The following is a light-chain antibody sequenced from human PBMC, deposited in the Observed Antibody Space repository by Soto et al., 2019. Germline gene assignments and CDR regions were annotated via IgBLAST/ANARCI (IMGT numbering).Light chain of an antibody. CDR3: QQYGSSLTWT. J-gene: IGKJ1*01. CDR1: QSVNSRY. V-gene: IGKV3-20*01. CDR2: GAS. Sequence: EIVLTQSPGTLSLSPGERATLSCWASQSVNSRYLAWYQQKPGQAPRLLIYGASNRATGIPDRFSGSGSGTDFTLTISRLEPEDFAVYYCQQYGSSLTWTFGQGTKVEIK.